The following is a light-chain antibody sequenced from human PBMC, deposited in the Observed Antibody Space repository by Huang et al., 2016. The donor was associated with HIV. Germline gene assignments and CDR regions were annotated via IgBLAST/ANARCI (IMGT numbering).Light chain of an antibody. CDR1: QTVDSN. CDR2: GAS. J-gene: IGKJ4*01. CDR3: QQYNNWPPLLT. V-gene: IGKV3-15*01. Sequence: EIVMTQSPATLSASPGERATLSCRASQTVDSNLAWYQQKPGQPPRLLIYGASTRATGIPARFSGSGSGTEFTLTISSLQSEDFAVYYCQQYNNWPPLLTFGGGTKVEIK.